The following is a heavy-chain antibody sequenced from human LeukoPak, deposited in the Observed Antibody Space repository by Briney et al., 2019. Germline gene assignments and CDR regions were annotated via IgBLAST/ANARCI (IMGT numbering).Heavy chain of an antibody. CDR3: ARGAMDDYYYYGMDV. J-gene: IGHJ6*02. D-gene: IGHD5-18*01. CDR1: GGSISSGGYS. Sequence: SETLSLTCAVSGGSISSGGYSWSWIRQPPGKGLEWIGYIYHSGSTYYNPSLKSRVTISVDRFKNQFSLKLSSVTAADTAVYYCARGAMDDYYYYGMDVWGQGTTVTVSS. CDR2: IYHSGST. V-gene: IGHV4-30-2*01.